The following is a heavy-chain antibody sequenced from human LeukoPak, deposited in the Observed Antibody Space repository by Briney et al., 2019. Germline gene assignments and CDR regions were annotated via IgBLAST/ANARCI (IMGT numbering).Heavy chain of an antibody. D-gene: IGHD5-18*01. J-gene: IGHJ3*02. Sequence: ASVTVSCKASGYSFTGYYMNWLRQAPGQGLEWMGWINPTSGGTNSAQKFHGRVTLARDTSISTAYMELSRLTSDDTAVYYCARWIQLWRAFDIWGQGTVVTVSS. CDR1: GYSFTGYY. CDR3: ARWIQLWRAFDI. CDR2: INPTSGGT. V-gene: IGHV1-2*02.